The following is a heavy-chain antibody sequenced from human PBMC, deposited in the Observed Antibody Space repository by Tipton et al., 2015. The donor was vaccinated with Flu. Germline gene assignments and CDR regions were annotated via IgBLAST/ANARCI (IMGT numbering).Heavy chain of an antibody. CDR2: IYYSGST. Sequence: TLSLTCTVSGGSISSYYWSWIRQPPGKGLEWIGYIYYSGSTNYNPSLKSRVTISVDTSKNQISLKLSSVTAADTAVYYCARVEGWERLDACFQPWGLGPLVHVSS. CDR1: GGSISSYY. CDR3: ARVEGWERLDACFQP. D-gene: IGHD1-26*01. J-gene: IGHJ1*01. V-gene: IGHV4-59*01.